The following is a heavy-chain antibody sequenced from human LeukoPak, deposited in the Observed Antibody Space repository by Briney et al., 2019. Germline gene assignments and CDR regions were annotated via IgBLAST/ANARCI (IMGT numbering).Heavy chain of an antibody. CDR1: GFTFNNYA. D-gene: IGHD3-10*01. Sequence: GGSLRLLCAASGFTFNNYAMSWVRQAPGKGLEWVSAISGSGESTYYADSVKGRFTISRDNSKNTLYLQMSTVRADDTAVYYCAKASYGSGSYYTSLADWGQGTLVTVSS. J-gene: IGHJ4*02. CDR3: AKASYGSGSYYTSLAD. CDR2: ISGSGEST. V-gene: IGHV3-23*01.